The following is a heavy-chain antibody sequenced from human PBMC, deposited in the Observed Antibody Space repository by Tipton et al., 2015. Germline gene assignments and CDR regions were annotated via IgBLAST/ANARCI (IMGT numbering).Heavy chain of an antibody. CDR2: INYSATT. D-gene: IGHD5-12*01. CDR1: AYSISSDYY. Sequence: TLSLTCAVSAYSISSDYYWTWVRQSPGKGLEWIGEINYSATTHYNPSLGSRVTISVDTSKNQFSLNLTSVTAADTAFYYCARAPYCGSIQSYWHQGTPVTVSS. CDR3: ARAPYCGSIQSY. V-gene: IGHV4-38-2*01. J-gene: IGHJ1*01.